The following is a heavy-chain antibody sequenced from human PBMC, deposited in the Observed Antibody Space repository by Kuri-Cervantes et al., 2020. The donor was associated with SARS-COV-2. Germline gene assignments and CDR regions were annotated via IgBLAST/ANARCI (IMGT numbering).Heavy chain of an antibody. CDR1: GGSISSSSYY. CDR2: IYYSGST. J-gene: IGHJ4*02. Sequence: SETLSLTCTVSGGSISSSSYYWSWIRQPPGKGLEWIGYIYYSGSTNYNPSPKSRVTISVDTSKNQFSLKLSSVTAADTAVYYCARVSRPYYFDYWGQGTLVTVSS. CDR3: ARVSRPYYFDY. V-gene: IGHV4-61*01.